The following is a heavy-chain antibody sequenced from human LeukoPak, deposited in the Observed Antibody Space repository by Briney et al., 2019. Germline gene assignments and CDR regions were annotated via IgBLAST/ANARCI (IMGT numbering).Heavy chain of an antibody. CDR1: GGSISSYY. Sequence: SETLSLTCTVSGGSISSYYWSWIRQPPGMGLDWIGYIYYSGSTNYNPSLKSRVTISVDTSKNQFSLKLTSVTAADTAVYYCARDIAHSSGWGYFDYWGQGTLVTVSS. CDR3: ARDIAHSSGWGYFDY. V-gene: IGHV4-59*01. D-gene: IGHD6-19*01. J-gene: IGHJ4*02. CDR2: IYYSGST.